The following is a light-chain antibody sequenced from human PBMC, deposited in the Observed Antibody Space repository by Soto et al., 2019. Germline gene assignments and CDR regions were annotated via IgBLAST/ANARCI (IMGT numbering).Light chain of an antibody. V-gene: IGLV2-8*01. J-gene: IGLJ3*02. CDR1: SSDIGAYNY. CDR2: EVN. Sequence: QYALTHPPSAYGSPVQSVTSSCTGTSSDIGAYNYVSWLQQHPGEAPKLIISEVNNRPSGVPDRCSGSKSGNTASLTVSGLQAEDEADYYCTSYGGRGNLVFGGGTKLTVL. CDR3: TSYGGRGNLV.